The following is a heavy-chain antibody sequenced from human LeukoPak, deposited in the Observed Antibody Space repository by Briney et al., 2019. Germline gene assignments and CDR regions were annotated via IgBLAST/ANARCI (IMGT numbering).Heavy chain of an antibody. CDR3: AAFCWYDAFDI. CDR1: GFTFTSSA. J-gene: IGHJ3*02. Sequence: ASVKVSCKASGFTFTSSALQWARHARGQRHERIGCIVVGSGNTNYAQKFQKRVTITRDMSTSTAYMQQISLRSEDMAVYECAAFCWYDAFDIWGQGTMVTVSS. D-gene: IGHD6-13*01. CDR2: IVVGSGNT. V-gene: IGHV1-58*01.